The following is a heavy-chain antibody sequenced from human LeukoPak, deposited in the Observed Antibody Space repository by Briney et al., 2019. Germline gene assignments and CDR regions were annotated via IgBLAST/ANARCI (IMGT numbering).Heavy chain of an antibody. V-gene: IGHV4-39*07. Sequence: SETLSLTCTVSGGSISSSSYYWGWIRQPPGKGLEWIGSIYYSGSTYYNPSLKSRVTISVDTSKNQFSLKLSSVTAADTAVYYCARDGKWFGEFPLLNYYYYYGMDVWGQGTTVTVSS. CDR2: IYYSGST. D-gene: IGHD3-10*01. J-gene: IGHJ6*02. CDR1: GGSISSSSYY. CDR3: ARDGKWFGEFPLLNYYYYYGMDV.